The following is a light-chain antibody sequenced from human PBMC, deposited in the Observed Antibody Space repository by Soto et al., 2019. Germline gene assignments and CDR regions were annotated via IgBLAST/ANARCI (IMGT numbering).Light chain of an antibody. Sequence: IQMTQSPSSLSASVGDRVTITCRASQRITTYLNWYQQKPGKAPKLLIYAASNLQSGVPSRFSGYGSGTDFILTISSLQPEDFATYYCQQSYTNPKTVGQGTKVEIK. CDR2: AAS. J-gene: IGKJ1*01. CDR1: QRITTY. CDR3: QQSYTNPKT. V-gene: IGKV1-39*01.